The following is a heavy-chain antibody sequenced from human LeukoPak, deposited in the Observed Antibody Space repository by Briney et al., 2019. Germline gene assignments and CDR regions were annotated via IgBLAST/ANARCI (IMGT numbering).Heavy chain of an antibody. J-gene: IGHJ4*02. D-gene: IGHD2-21*02. CDR2: IYYSGST. CDR3: AKDFVVVPGNVNYFDY. CDR1: GGSISSSSYY. Sequence: TSETLSLTCTASGGSISSSSYYWGWIRQPPGKGLEWIGSIYYSGSTYYNPSLKSRVTISVDTSKNQFSLKLSSVTAADTAVYYCAKDFVVVPGNVNYFDYWGQGTLVTVSS. V-gene: IGHV4-39*07.